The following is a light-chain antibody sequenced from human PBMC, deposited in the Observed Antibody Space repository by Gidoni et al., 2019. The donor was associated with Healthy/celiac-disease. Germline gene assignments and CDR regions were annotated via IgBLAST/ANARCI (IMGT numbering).Light chain of an antibody. Sequence: DIVITQSPDSLALSLGERATINCKSSQSVLSSSNNKNYLAWYQQKPGQHPKLLIYWASTRESGVPDRFSGSGSGTDFTLTISSLQAEDVAVYYCQQYYSTPCSFGQGTKLEIK. V-gene: IGKV4-1*01. CDR1: QSVLSSSNNKNY. CDR3: QQYYSTPCS. CDR2: WAS. J-gene: IGKJ2*04.